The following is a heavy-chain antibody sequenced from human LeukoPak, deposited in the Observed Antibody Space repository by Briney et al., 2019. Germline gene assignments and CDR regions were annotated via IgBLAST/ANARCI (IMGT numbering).Heavy chain of an antibody. Sequence: GGSLRLSCAASGFTFSSYAMSWVRQVPGKGLEWVSVISGSGDNTYYADSVKGRFTISRDNSKNMLYLQMNSLRAEDTAVYYCAKWKYSNSGIDDYWGQGALVTVSS. CDR2: ISGSGDNT. CDR3: AKWKYSNSGIDDY. D-gene: IGHD6-6*01. J-gene: IGHJ4*02. CDR1: GFTFSSYA. V-gene: IGHV3-23*01.